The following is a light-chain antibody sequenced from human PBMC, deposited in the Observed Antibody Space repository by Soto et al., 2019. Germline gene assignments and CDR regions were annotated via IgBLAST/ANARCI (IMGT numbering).Light chain of an antibody. CDR3: QTWDTGIVV. V-gene: IGLV4-69*01. Sequence: QHVLTQSPSASASLGASVKLTCTLSSGHGNYVIAWHQQQPEKGPRYLMKVKSDGSHTKGDGIPDRFSGSSSGAERYLAISSLQSEDEADYYCQTWDTGIVVFGGGTKLTVL. CDR1: SGHGNYV. J-gene: IGLJ2*01. CDR2: VKSDGSH.